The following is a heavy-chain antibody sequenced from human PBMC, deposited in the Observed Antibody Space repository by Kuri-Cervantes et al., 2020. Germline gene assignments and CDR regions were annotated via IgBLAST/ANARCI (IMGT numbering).Heavy chain of an antibody. CDR1: GGSFSGYY. CDR2: INHSGST. V-gene: IGHV4-34*01. Sequence: GSLRLSCAVYGGSFSGYYWSWIRQPPGKGLEWIGEINHSGSTNYNPSLKSRVTISVDTSKNQFSLKLSSVTAADTAVYYCAREPGIAFDIWGQGTMVTVSS. J-gene: IGHJ3*02. D-gene: IGHD1-14*01. CDR3: AREPGIAFDI.